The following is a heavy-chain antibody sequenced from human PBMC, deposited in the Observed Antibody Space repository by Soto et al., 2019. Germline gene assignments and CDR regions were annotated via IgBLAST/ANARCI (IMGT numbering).Heavy chain of an antibody. CDR3: ARDRSSGWYDY. D-gene: IGHD6-19*01. CDR1: GYTFTSYA. Sequence: GASVKVSCKASGYTFTSYARHWVRQAPGQRLEWMGWINAGNGNTKYSQKFQGRVTITRDTSASTAYMELSSLRSEDTAVYYCARDRSSGWYDYWGQGTLVTVSS. J-gene: IGHJ4*02. CDR2: INAGNGNT. V-gene: IGHV1-3*01.